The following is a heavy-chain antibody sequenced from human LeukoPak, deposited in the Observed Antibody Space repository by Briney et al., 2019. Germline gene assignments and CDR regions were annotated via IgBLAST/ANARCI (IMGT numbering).Heavy chain of an antibody. CDR3: ARVGSITGTKGFFGY. Sequence: ASVKVSCKASGYTFTSYDINWVRQATGQGLEWMGRMNPNSGNTGYAQKFQGRVTMTRNTSISTAYMELSSLRSEDTAVYYCARVGSITGTKGFFGYWGQGTLVTVSS. CDR2: MNPNSGNT. J-gene: IGHJ4*02. CDR1: GYTFTSYD. D-gene: IGHD1-20*01. V-gene: IGHV1-8*01.